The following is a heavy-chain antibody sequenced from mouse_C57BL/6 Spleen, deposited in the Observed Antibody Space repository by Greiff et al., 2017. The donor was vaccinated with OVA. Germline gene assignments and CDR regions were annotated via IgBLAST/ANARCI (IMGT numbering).Heavy chain of an antibody. Sequence: QVHVKQPGAELVKPGASVKMSCKASGYTFTSYWITWVKQRPGQGLEWIGDIYPGSGSTNYNEKFKSKATLTVDTSSSTAYMQLSSLTSEDSAVYYCAIGEYGNYLDYWGQGTTLTVSS. CDR3: AIGEYGNYLDY. CDR1: GYTFTSYW. V-gene: IGHV1-55*01. D-gene: IGHD2-1*01. J-gene: IGHJ2*01. CDR2: IYPGSGST.